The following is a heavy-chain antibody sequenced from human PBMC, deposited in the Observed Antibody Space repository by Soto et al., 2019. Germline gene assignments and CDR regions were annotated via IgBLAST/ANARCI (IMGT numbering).Heavy chain of an antibody. D-gene: IGHD4-17*01. V-gene: IGHV4-34*01. CDR2: INHRGST. J-gene: IGHJ6*03. Sequence: PSETLSLTCAVYGGSFSGYYWSWIRQPPGKGLEWIGEINHRGSTDYNTSLMSRVTISVDTSKNQFSLKLSSVTAADTAVYYCARGVQVTVNSYYHYMDVWGKGTTVPVSS. CDR3: ARGVQVTVNSYYHYMDV. CDR1: GGSFSGYY.